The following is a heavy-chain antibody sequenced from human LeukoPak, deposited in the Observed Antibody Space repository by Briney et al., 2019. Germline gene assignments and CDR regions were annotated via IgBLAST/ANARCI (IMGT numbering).Heavy chain of an antibody. CDR3: ASSITMVRGVIEYFQH. V-gene: IGHV3-48*04. CDR1: GFTFSSYG. D-gene: IGHD3-10*01. CDR2: ISSSGSTI. J-gene: IGHJ1*01. Sequence: GGSLRLSCAASGFTFSSYGMNWVRQAPGKGLEWVSYISSSGSTIYYADSVKGRFTISRDNAKNSLYLQMNSLRAEDTAVYYCASSITMVRGVIEYFQHWGQGTLVTVSS.